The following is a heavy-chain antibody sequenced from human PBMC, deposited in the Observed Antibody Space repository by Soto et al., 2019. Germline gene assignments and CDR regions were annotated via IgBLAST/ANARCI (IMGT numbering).Heavy chain of an antibody. CDR3: GVVAATPAYSFDY. CDR1: GGSFSGYY. D-gene: IGHD2-15*01. CDR2: INHSGST. J-gene: IGHJ4*02. V-gene: IGHV4-34*01. Sequence: QVQLQQWGAGLLKPSETLSLTCAVYGGSFSGYYWSWIRQPPGKGLEWIGEINHSGSTNYNPSLTSRVTISVDTSKNQFSLKLSSVTAADTAVYYCGVVAATPAYSFDYWGQGTLVTVSS.